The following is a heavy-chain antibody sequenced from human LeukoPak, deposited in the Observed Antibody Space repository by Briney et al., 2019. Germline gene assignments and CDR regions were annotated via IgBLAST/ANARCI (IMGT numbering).Heavy chain of an antibody. CDR1: GFTFGTYA. Sequence: GGSLRLSCAASGFTFGTYAMHWVRQAPGKGLEWVAVISYDGSHKYYADSVKGRFTISRDNAKNSLYLQMNSLRAEDTAVYYCARPFGKSSTIDYWGQGTLVTVSS. CDR3: ARPFGKSSTIDY. J-gene: IGHJ4*02. V-gene: IGHV3-30-3*01. D-gene: IGHD1-14*01. CDR2: ISYDGSHK.